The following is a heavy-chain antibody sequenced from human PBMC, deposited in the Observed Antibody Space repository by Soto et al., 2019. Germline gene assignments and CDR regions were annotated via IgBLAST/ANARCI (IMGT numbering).Heavy chain of an antibody. CDR1: GHTLTELS. CDR2: FDPKTHDT. J-gene: IGHJ4*02. CDR3: ATDFRSGSPGGGFDY. D-gene: IGHD3-10*01. Sequence: QVQMVQSGAEVKKSGASVKVSCKVSGHTLTELSIHWVRQTPGKGLEWMGGFDPKTHDTMYVQKFQGRITMTGDTSTDKAYMELSRLRSEGTATYYCATDFRSGSPGGGFDYWGQGTLVTVSS. V-gene: IGHV1-24*01.